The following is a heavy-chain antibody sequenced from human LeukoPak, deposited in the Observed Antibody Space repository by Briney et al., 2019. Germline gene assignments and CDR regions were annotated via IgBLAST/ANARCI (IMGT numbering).Heavy chain of an antibody. J-gene: IGHJ4*02. V-gene: IGHV3-23*01. CDR2: ISDRGSRT. CDR1: GITLSNYG. Sequence: GSLRLSCAVSGITLSNYGMSWVRQAPGKGLEWVAGISDRGSRTNYADSVKGRFTISTDHPKNTLYLQMNSLRAEDTAVYFCAKRGVVIRVILVGFHKEAYYFDSWGQGALATVSS. CDR3: AKRGVVIRVILVGFHKEAYYFDS. D-gene: IGHD3-10*01.